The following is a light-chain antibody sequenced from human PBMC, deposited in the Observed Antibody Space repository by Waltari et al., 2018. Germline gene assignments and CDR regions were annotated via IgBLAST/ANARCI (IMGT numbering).Light chain of an antibody. CDR1: SLRRFY. CDR3: NSRDTSADRLVI. CDR2: GKN. J-gene: IGLJ2*01. Sequence: SSELTQDPTVSVALGQTVRITCQGDSLRRFYASWYQQKPRQAPLLVIYGKNNRPAGIPDRFSGSSSGDTAFLTITGAQAEDEADYHCNSRDTSADRLVIFGGGTKLTVL. V-gene: IGLV3-19*01.